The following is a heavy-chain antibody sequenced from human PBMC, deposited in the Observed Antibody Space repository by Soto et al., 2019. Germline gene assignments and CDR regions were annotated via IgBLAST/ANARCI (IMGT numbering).Heavy chain of an antibody. CDR1: GFSLITTGSG. V-gene: IGHV2-5*02. Sequence: QITLKESGPTLVEPTQTLTLTCTFSGFSLITTGSGVAWIRQPPGKALEWLALIYWDDDKRYSPSLKSRLTLTKDTSKNHVVLTMTNMDPVDTGTYCCVHRRTAVTTFGMDVWGQGTAVTVSS. J-gene: IGHJ6*02. D-gene: IGHD4-17*01. CDR3: VHRRTAVTTFGMDV. CDR2: IYWDDDK.